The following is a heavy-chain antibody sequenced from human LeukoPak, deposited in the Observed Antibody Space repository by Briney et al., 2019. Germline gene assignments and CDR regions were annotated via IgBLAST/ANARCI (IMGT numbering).Heavy chain of an antibody. J-gene: IGHJ3*02. D-gene: IGHD5/OR15-5a*01. V-gene: IGHV4-59*01. CDR2: ISYSGTT. CDR3: ARDKGLPQAFDI. CDR1: GGSISSFY. Sequence: SETLSLTCTVSGGSISSFYWSWIRQPPGKGLEYIGCISYSGTTSYNPSLKSRVTIPVDTSKNQFSLKLTSVTAADTAVYYCARDKGLPQAFDIWGQGTMVTVSS.